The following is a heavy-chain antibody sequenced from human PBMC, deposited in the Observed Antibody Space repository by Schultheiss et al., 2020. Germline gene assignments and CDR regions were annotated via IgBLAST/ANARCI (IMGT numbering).Heavy chain of an antibody. D-gene: IGHD5-18*01. J-gene: IGHJ4*02. Sequence: GGSLRLSCAASGFTFSSYSMNWVRQAPGKGLEWVANIKHDGSEKYYADSVKGRFTISRDNAKNSLYLQMNSLRAEDTAVYYCATSEDTAMVSDYWGQGTLVTVSS. V-gene: IGHV3-7*01. CDR2: IKHDGSEK. CDR3: ATSEDTAMVSDY. CDR1: GFTFSSYS.